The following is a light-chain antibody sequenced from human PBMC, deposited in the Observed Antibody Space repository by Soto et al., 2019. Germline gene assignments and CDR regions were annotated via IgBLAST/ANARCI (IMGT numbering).Light chain of an antibody. Sequence: HSALTQPASVSGSRGQSISISCTGTSSDVGGYHFVSWYQQHPGKAPKLIISEVRNRPSGVYDRFSGSRSGNTASLTISGLQPEDEADYYCTPFTLNSLYVFGTGTKVTV. V-gene: IGLV2-14*01. CDR3: TPFTLNSLYV. J-gene: IGLJ1*01. CDR1: SSDVGGYHF. CDR2: EVR.